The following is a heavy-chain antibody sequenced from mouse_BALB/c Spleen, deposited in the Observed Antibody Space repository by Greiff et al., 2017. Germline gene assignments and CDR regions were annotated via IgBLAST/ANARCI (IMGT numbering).Heavy chain of an antibody. V-gene: IGHV1-55*01. CDR3: ARYAITTVVEV. CDR1: GYNFTSYW. CDR2: IYPGSGST. D-gene: IGHD1-1*01. J-gene: IGHJ2*01. Sequence: QVQLKQPGAELVKPGTSVKLSCKASGYNFTSYWINWVKLRPGQGLEWIGDIYPGSGSTNYNEKFKSKATLTVDTSSSTAYMQLSSLASEDSALYYCARYAITTVVEVWGQGTTLTVSS.